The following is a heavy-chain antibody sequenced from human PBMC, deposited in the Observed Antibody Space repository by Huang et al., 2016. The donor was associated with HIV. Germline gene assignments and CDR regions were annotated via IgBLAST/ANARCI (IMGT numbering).Heavy chain of an antibody. CDR1: GFTFSDHS. Sequence: EVQLVESGGGLVQPGGSLRLSCAASGFTFSDHSMDWVRQAPGKGLEWIGRARNTPCRNTTEYAASVKGRFTISRDDSKNFLFLQLRSLKAEDTAVYYCAREIFETSGYYPDAFDVWGHGTMVTVSS. J-gene: IGHJ3*01. V-gene: IGHV3-72*01. D-gene: IGHD3-22*01. CDR2: ARNTPCRNTT. CDR3: AREIFETSGYYPDAFDV.